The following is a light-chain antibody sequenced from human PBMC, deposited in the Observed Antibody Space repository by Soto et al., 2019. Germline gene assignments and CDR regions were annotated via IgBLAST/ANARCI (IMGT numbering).Light chain of an antibody. CDR3: SSYTSSSTVV. Sequence: QSVLTQPASVSGSPGQSITISCTGTSSDVGAYNYVSWYQQHPGKAPKLMIYEVSNRPSGVSNRFSGSKSGNTASLTISGLQAEDEADYCCSSYTSSSTVVFGGGTKVTVL. CDR2: EVS. CDR1: SSDVGAYNY. J-gene: IGLJ2*01. V-gene: IGLV2-14*01.